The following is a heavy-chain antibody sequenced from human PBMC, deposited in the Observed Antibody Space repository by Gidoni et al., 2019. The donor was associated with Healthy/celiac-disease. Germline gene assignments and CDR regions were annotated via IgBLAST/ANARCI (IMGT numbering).Heavy chain of an antibody. V-gene: IGHV3-48*02. CDR3: ARGYFDPGYYDCGMDV. CDR2: IRSSSSTI. J-gene: IGHJ6*02. CDR1: GLPVGSYS. D-gene: IGHD3-9*01. Sequence: EVQQVASGGGLVQPGGSLRLPCAGSGLPVGSYSMTWVRQDPGKGLAWVSGIRSSSSTIYYADSVKGGFTISSDNAKNSVYLQMNSLRDEGTAVYECARGYFDPGYYDCGMDVWGQGTMVTVSS.